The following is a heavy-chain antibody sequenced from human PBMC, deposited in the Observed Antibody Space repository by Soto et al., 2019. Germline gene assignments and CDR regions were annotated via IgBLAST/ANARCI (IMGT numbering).Heavy chain of an antibody. Sequence: GGSLRLSCAASKFTFSSFSLSWVRQAPGKGLEWVSGISGLGGSIYYADSVKGRFTISRDNSKNTLYLQMNSLRAEDTAVYYCSKSNGDTWERYFFDFWGQGTLGTVSS. CDR1: KFTFSSFS. CDR2: ISGLGGSI. J-gene: IGHJ4*02. CDR3: SKSNGDTWERYFFDF. V-gene: IGHV3-23*01. D-gene: IGHD1-26*01.